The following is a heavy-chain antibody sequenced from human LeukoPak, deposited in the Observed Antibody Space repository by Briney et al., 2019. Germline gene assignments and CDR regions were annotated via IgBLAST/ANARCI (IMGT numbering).Heavy chain of an antibody. V-gene: IGHV3-7*01. CDR2: INHNGNVN. Sequence: GGSLRLSCAASGFTFSSYWMNWARQAPGKGLEWVASINHNGNVNYYVDSVKGRFTISRDNSKNTLYLQMNSLRAEDTAVYYCARRYSSSQKYNWFDPWGQGTLVTVSS. D-gene: IGHD6-13*01. J-gene: IGHJ5*02. CDR3: ARRYSSSQKYNWFDP. CDR1: GFTFSSYW.